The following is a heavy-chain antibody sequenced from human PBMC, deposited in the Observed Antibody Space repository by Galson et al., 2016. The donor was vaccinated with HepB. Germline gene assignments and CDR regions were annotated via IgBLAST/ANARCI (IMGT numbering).Heavy chain of an antibody. J-gene: IGHJ6*04. D-gene: IGHD2-2*01. CDR1: GFTFRDYG. Sequence: LRLSCAASGFTFRDYGMTWVRQAPGKGLEVVSSISRSGDSTDYADSVKVRFTISRDNSKNTLSLQMNSLTADDTAIYYCVQGSTAPAVWGKGTTVTVSS. V-gene: IGHV3-23*01. CDR2: ISRSGDST. CDR3: VQGSTAPAV.